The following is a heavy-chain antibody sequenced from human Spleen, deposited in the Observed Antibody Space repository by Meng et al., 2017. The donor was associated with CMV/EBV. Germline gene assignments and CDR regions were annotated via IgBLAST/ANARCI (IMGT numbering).Heavy chain of an antibody. CDR3: ARQGRVYFDY. Sequence: SETLSLTCAVSGASLRGVYWSWIRQPPGQGLEWVEEISQSGRTNYNASLKSRVTMSIHTSEKQFSLRLSSVTAADTAVYYCARQGRVYFDYWGQGVLVTVSS. CDR1: GASLRGVY. D-gene: IGHD5-24*01. CDR2: ISQSGRT. J-gene: IGHJ4*02. V-gene: IGHV4-34*01.